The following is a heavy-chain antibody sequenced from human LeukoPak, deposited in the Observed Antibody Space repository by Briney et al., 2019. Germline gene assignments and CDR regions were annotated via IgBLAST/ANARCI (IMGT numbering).Heavy chain of an antibody. CDR1: GYTFTDYY. Sequence: ASVKVSCKASGYTFTDYYMHWVRQAPGQGLEWMGWINPNSGGTNYAQKFQGRVTMTTDTSTSTAYMELRSLRSDDTAVYYCARLLWSVAGTFYYFDYWGQGTLVTVSS. D-gene: IGHD6-19*01. V-gene: IGHV1-2*02. CDR2: INPNSGGT. CDR3: ARLLWSVAGTFYYFDY. J-gene: IGHJ4*02.